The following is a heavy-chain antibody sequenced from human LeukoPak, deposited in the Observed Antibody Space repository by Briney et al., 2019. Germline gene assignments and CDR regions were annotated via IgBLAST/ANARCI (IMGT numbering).Heavy chain of an antibody. D-gene: IGHD1-7*01. J-gene: IGHJ4*02. CDR1: GGSISSYY. CDR2: IYYSGST. V-gene: IGHV4-59*08. CDR3: ARRNLEDFDY. Sequence: SETLSLTCTVSGGSISSYYRSWIRQPPGKGLEWIGYIYYSGSTNYNPSLKSRVTISVDTSKNQFSLKLSSVTAADTAVYYCARRNLEDFDYWGQGTLVTVSS.